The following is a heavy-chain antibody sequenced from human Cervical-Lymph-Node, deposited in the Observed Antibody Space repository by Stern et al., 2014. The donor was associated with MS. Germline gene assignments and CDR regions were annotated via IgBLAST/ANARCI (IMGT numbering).Heavy chain of an antibody. CDR3: ARAFCTGGVCYSFPFYGMDV. V-gene: IGHV3-20*01. CDR1: GFTFEDYG. Sequence: EVQLEESGGGVVRPGRSLRLSCAASGFTFEDYGMSWVRQAPGKGLGWVAAINWNGGSTVYAGSVQGRFTISRDNAKNSLYLQMNSLRAEDTALYHCARAFCTGGVCYSFPFYGMDVWGQGTTVTVSS. CDR2: INWNGGST. J-gene: IGHJ6*02. D-gene: IGHD2-8*02.